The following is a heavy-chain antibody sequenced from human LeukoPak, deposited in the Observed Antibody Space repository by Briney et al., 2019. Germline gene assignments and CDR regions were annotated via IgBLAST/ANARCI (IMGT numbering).Heavy chain of an antibody. V-gene: IGHV4-4*02. D-gene: IGHD4-17*01. CDR1: GGSISSSNW. Sequence: SETLSLTCAVSGGSISSSNWWSWVRQPPGKGLEWIGEIYHSGSTNHNPSLKSRVTISVDKSKNQFSLELSSVTAADTAVYYCASHYGIDAFDIWGQGTMVTVSS. J-gene: IGHJ3*02. CDR2: IYHSGST. CDR3: ASHYGIDAFDI.